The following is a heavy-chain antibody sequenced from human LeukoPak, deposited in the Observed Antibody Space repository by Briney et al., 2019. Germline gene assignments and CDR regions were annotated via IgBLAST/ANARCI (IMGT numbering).Heavy chain of an antibody. CDR1: GFTFSSYG. J-gene: IGHJ4*02. CDR3: AKGCSSTSCYLPYYYFDY. Sequence: PGGSLRLSCAASGFTFSSYGMHWVRQAPGKGLEWVAFIRYDGSNKYYADSVKGRFTISRDNSKNTLYLRMNSLRAEDTAVYYCAKGCSSTSCYLPYYYFDYWGQGTLVTVSS. V-gene: IGHV3-30*02. CDR2: IRYDGSNK. D-gene: IGHD2-2*01.